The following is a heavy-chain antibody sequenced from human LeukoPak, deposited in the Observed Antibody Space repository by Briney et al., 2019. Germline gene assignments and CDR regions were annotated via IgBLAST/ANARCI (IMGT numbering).Heavy chain of an antibody. CDR2: ISWNSGSI. J-gene: IGHJ4*02. V-gene: IGHV3-9*01. D-gene: IGHD6-13*01. CDR3: ARVGALSSSWLLY. Sequence: GGSLRLSCAASGFNFDDYVMHWVRQAPGKGLEWVSGISWNSGSIVYADSMKGRFTISRDNAKNSLYLQMNSLRDEDTAAYYCARVGALSSSWLLYWGQGTLVTVSS. CDR1: GFNFDDYV.